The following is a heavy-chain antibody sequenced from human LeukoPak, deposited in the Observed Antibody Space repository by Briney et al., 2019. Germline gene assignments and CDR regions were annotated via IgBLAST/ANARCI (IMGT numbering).Heavy chain of an antibody. CDR3: ARRRFRGSGSYFSNWFDP. CDR1: GGSFSGYY. Sequence: PSETLSLTCAVYGGSFSGYYWSWIRQPPGKGLEWIGEINHSGSTNYNPSLKSRVTISVDTSKNQFSLKLSSVTAADTAVYYCARRRFRGSGSYFSNWFDPWGQGTLVTVSS. D-gene: IGHD3-10*01. V-gene: IGHV4-34*01. J-gene: IGHJ5*02. CDR2: INHSGST.